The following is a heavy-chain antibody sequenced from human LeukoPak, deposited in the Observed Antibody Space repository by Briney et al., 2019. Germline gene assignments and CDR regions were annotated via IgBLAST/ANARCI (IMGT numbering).Heavy chain of an antibody. CDR2: ISSSSSYI. Sequence: GGSLRLSCAASGFTFSSYSMTWVRQAPGKGLEWVSSISSSSSYIYYADSVKGRFTISRDNAKNSLYLQMNSLRAEDTAVYYCARTGTSHCVDYWGQGTLVTVSS. CDR1: GFTFSSYS. J-gene: IGHJ4*02. V-gene: IGHV3-21*01. CDR3: ARTGTSHCVDY. D-gene: IGHD2-2*01.